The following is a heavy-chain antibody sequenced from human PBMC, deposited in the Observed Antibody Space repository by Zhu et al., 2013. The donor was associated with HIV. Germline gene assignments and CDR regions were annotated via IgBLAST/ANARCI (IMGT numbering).Heavy chain of an antibody. CDR1: GYTFTSYY. J-gene: IGHJ5*02. D-gene: IGHD3-22*01. CDR3: AREGRITMIVVGWFDP. V-gene: IGHV1-46*01. Sequence: QVHLVQSGAEVKKPGASVKVSCKASGYTFTSYYMHWVRQAPGQGLEWMGIINPSGGSTSYAQKFQGRVTMTRDTSTSTVYMELSSLRSEDTAVYYCAREGRITMIVVGWFDPWGQGTLVTVSS. CDR2: INPSGGST.